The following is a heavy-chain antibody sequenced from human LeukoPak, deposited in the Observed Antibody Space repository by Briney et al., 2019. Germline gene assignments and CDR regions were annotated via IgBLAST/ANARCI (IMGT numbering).Heavy chain of an antibody. CDR2: ISWDGGST. CDR3: AKEGSSGWYAFGTNYYGMDV. Sequence: GGSLRLSCAASGFTFDDYAMHWVRQAPGKGLEWVSLISWDGGSTYYADSVKGRFTISRDNSKNSLYLQMNSLRAEDTALYYCAKEGSSGWYAFGTNYYGMDVWGQGTTVTVSS. V-gene: IGHV3-43D*03. D-gene: IGHD6-19*01. J-gene: IGHJ6*02. CDR1: GFTFDDYA.